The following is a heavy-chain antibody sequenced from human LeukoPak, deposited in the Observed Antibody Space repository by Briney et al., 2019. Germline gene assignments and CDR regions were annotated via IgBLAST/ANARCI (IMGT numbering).Heavy chain of an antibody. D-gene: IGHD2-8*01. CDR2: IYYSGST. CDR3: ARGLRYCTNGVCYYYYGMDV. J-gene: IGHJ6*02. Sequence: SQTLSLTCTVSGGSISSGGYYWSWIRQHPGKGLEWIGNIYYSGSTYYNPSLKSRVTISVDTSKNQFSLKLSSVTAADTAVYYCARGLRYCTNGVCYYYYGMDVWGQGTTVTVSS. CDR1: GGSISSGGYY. V-gene: IGHV4-31*03.